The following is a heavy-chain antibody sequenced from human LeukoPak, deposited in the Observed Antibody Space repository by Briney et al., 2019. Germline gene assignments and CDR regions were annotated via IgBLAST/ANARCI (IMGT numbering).Heavy chain of an antibody. D-gene: IGHD3-9*01. J-gene: IGHJ6*02. CDR1: GGSISSYY. Sequence: SETLSLTCTVSGGSISSYYWSWIRQPPGKGLEWIGYIYYSGSTNYNPSLKSRVTISVDTSKNQFSLKLSSVTAADTAVYYCASISLTAPDYYYYGMDVWGQGTTVTVSS. CDR2: IYYSGST. CDR3: ASISLTAPDYYYYGMDV. V-gene: IGHV4-59*01.